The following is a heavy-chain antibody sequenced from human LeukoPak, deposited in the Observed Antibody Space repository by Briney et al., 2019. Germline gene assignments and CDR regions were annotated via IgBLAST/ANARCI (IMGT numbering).Heavy chain of an antibody. CDR3: AKDHHDSSLLLDY. D-gene: IGHD3-3*01. Sequence: PGGSLRLSCAASGFTFSSYGMHWVRQAPGKGLEWVAFIRYDGSNKYYADSVKGRFTISRDNSKNTLYLQMNSLRAEDTAVYYCAKDHHDSSLLLDYWGQGTLVTVSS. CDR2: IRYDGSNK. V-gene: IGHV3-30*02. CDR1: GFTFSSYG. J-gene: IGHJ4*02.